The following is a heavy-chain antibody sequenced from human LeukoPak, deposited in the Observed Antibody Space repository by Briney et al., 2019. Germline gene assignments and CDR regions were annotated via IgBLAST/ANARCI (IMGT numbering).Heavy chain of an antibody. J-gene: IGHJ3*02. D-gene: IGHD6-6*01. CDR1: GYTFTGYY. CDR3: ARDRQLVPPNDAFDI. Sequence: GASVKVSCKASGYTFTGYYMHWVRQAPGQGLEWMGWINPNSGGTNYAQKFQGRVTMTRDTSISTAYMELSRLRSDDTAVYYCARDRQLVPPNDAFDIWGQGTMVTVSS. CDR2: INPNSGGT. V-gene: IGHV1-2*02.